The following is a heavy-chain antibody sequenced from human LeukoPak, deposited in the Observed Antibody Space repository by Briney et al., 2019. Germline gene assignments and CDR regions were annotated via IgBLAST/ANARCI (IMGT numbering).Heavy chain of an antibody. D-gene: IGHD3-22*01. CDR2: IYSGGST. J-gene: IGHJ3*02. CDR1: GFTVSSNY. CDR3: ARVNVYYYDSSGYAFDI. V-gene: IGHV3-53*01. Sequence: GGSLRLSCAASGFTVSSNYMSWVRQAPGKGLEWVSVIYSGGSTYYADSVKGRFTISRDNSKNTLYLQMNSLRAEDTAVYYCARVNVYYYDSSGYAFDIWGQGTMVTVSS.